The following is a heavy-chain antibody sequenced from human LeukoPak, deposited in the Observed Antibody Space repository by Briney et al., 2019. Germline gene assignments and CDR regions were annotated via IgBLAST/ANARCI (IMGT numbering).Heavy chain of an antibody. CDR1: GFIVSNNF. Sequence: PGGSLRLSCAASGFIVSNNFMSWVRQAPGKGLEWVSVLYSAGSTFYVDSVKGRFTISRDNSKNMLFLQMNSLRVEDTAIYYCAKGGKWDVTPFDYWGQGTLVTVSS. CDR2: LYSAGST. J-gene: IGHJ4*02. V-gene: IGHV3-53*01. D-gene: IGHD1-26*01. CDR3: AKGGKWDVTPFDY.